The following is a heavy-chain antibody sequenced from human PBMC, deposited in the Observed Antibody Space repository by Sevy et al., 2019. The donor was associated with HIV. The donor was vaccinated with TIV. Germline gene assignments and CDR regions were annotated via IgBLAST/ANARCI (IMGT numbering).Heavy chain of an antibody. CDR1: GFTFSSYW. J-gene: IGHJ4*02. D-gene: IGHD5-12*01. CDR2: IKQDGSEK. Sequence: GGSLRLSCAASGFTFSSYWMSWVRQAPGKGLEWVANIKQDGSEKYYVDSVKGRFTISRDNAKNSLYLQMNSLRAEDTAVYYGGRDTPPDGGYEGGGFDYWGQGTLVTVSS. CDR3: GRDTPPDGGYEGGGFDY. V-gene: IGHV3-7*01.